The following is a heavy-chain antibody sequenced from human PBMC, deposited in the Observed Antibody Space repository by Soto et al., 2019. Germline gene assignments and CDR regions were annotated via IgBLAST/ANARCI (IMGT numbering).Heavy chain of an antibody. J-gene: IGHJ2*01. CDR3: ARGRTVSTYSRYWDSGWYFDL. D-gene: IGHD6-13*01. V-gene: IGHV4-34*01. Sequence: QAQLQQWGAGLLKPSETLSLTCAFYGGSFVGYSWAGFRQPPGKGREGMGEFNDSGSTNYNPSLKSRVTISVDTSKNQFSLKLSSVNAADMAVYYCARGRTVSTYSRYWDSGWYFDLWGRGTLVTVS. CDR1: GGSFVGYS. CDR2: FNDSGST.